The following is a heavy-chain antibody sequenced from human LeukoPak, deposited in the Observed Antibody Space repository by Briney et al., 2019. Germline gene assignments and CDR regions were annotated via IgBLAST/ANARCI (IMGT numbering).Heavy chain of an antibody. V-gene: IGHV1-2*02. CDR2: INPNSAGT. D-gene: IGHD2-8*01. CDR1: GYTFTGYY. J-gene: IGHJ4*02. CDR3: ARASWDIVLMPGDY. Sequence: ASVKVSCKASGYTFTGYYMHWVRQAPGQGLEWMGWINPNSAGTNYAQKFQGRVTMTRDTSISTAYMELSRLRSDDTAVYYCARASWDIVLMPGDYWGQGTLVTVSS.